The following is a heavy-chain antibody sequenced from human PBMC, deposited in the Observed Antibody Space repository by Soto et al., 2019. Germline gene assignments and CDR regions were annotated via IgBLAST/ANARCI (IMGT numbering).Heavy chain of an antibody. Sequence: QVQLVESGGGVVQPGGSLRLSCTTSGFTFNTYGMHWVRQAPGKGLEWVAIIWYDGSNKYYADSVKGRFTISRDNSKNTLYLQMKSQRAEDTALYYCARSDCTGAYCYSWPFNYGVDVWGQGTTVTVSS. CDR2: IWYDGSNK. J-gene: IGHJ6*02. V-gene: IGHV3-33*08. CDR3: ARSDCTGAYCYSWPFNYGVDV. CDR1: GFTFNTYG. D-gene: IGHD2-21*02.